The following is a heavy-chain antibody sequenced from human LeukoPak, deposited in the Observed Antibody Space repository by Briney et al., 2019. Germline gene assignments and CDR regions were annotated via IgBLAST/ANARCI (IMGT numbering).Heavy chain of an antibody. J-gene: IGHJ4*02. CDR1: GGSISSYY. CDR3: ARRPTVTTFFDY. CDR2: IYNSGST. D-gene: IGHD2/OR15-2a*01. Sequence: SETLSLTCTVSGGSISSYYWSWIRQPPGKGLEWIGYIYNSGSTNYNPSLKSRVTISVDTSKNQFSLKVSSVTAADTAMYYCARRPTVTTFFDYWGQGTLVTVSS. V-gene: IGHV4-59*01.